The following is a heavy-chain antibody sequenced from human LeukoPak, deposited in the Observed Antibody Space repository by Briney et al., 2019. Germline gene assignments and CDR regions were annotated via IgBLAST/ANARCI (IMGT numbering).Heavy chain of an antibody. V-gene: IGHV4-34*01. CDR1: GGSFSGYY. Sequence: SETLSLTCAVYGGSFSGYYWSWIRQPPGKGLEWIGEINHSGSTNYNPSLKSRVTISVDTSKNQFSLKLSSVTAADTAVYYCARDGGTMYYFDYWGQGTLVTVSS. CDR2: INHSGST. CDR3: ARDGGTMYYFDY. J-gene: IGHJ4*02. D-gene: IGHD2-15*01.